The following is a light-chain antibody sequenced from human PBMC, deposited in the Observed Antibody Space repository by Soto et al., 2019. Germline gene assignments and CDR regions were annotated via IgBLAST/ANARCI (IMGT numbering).Light chain of an antibody. CDR2: DAT. J-gene: IGKJ2*01. CDR3: QQSDDYPFT. V-gene: IGKV1-39*01. CDR1: QSINNY. Sequence: DIQMTQSPSSLSASLGDRVTITCRASQSINNYLNWYQQEEGKAPKLLIYDATSLQSGVPSRFSGSGSGTEFTLTISSLRPEDFATYYCQQSDDYPFTFGLGTKLEIK.